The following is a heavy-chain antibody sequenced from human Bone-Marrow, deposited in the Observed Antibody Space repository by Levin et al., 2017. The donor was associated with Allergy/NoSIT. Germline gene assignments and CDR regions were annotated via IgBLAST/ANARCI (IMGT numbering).Heavy chain of an antibody. D-gene: IGHD1-26*01. CDR2: INTNTANP. CDR1: GYSFTTYG. J-gene: IGHJ4*02. CDR3: SRRRLGHLDF. V-gene: IGHV7-4-1*02. Sequence: GASVKVSCKASGYSFTTYGITWVRQAPGQGLEWMGWINTNTANPTYAQGFTGRFVFSVDPSVNTAYLQISSLKAEDTAVYYCSRRRLGHLDFWGQGTLVTVS.